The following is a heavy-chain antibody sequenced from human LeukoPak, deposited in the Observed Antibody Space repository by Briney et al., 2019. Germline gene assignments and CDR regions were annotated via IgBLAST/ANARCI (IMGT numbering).Heavy chain of an antibody. CDR2: IYPGDSDT. CDR1: GYRFTTSW. J-gene: IGHJ4*02. Sequence: GESLKVSCKGSGYRFTTSWIGWVRQMPGKGLEWMGIIYPGDSDTRYSPSFQGQVTISADKSISTAYLQWSSLKASDTAMYYCARRGTGYDFWSGQAALDYWVQGTLVTVSS. V-gene: IGHV5-51*01. CDR3: ARRGTGYDFWSGQAALDY. D-gene: IGHD3-3*01.